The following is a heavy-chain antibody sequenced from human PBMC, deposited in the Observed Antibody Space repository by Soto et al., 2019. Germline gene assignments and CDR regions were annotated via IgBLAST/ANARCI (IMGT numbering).Heavy chain of an antibody. Sequence: GGSQRLSFAEAGFTFSSYRMHWVRQAPGKGLERVAVIWYDGSNKYYADSVKGRFTISRDNSKNTLYLQMNSLRAEDTAVYYCARDIYGREGGSYHHHAFDIWGQGTMVTVSS. D-gene: IGHD1-26*01. CDR2: IWYDGSNK. J-gene: IGHJ3*02. CDR1: GFTFSSYR. V-gene: IGHV3-33*01. CDR3: ARDIYGREGGSYHHHAFDI.